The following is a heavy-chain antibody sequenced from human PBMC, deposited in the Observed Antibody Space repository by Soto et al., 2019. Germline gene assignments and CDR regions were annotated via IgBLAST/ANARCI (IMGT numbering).Heavy chain of an antibody. V-gene: IGHV1-18*01. CDR2: ISAYNGNT. J-gene: IGHJ3*01. D-gene: IGHD3-10*01. Sequence: ASVKVSCKASGYTFTSYGISWVRQAPGQGLEWMGWISAYNGNTNYAQKLQGRVTMTTDTSTSTAYMELSSLRSDDTAVYYCARELYYLSPELQPDAFHFWCPGLMVT. CDR1: GYTFTSYG. CDR3: ARELYYLSPELQPDAFHF.